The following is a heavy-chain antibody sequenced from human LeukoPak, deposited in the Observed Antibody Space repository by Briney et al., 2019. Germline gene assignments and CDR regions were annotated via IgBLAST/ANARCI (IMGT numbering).Heavy chain of an antibody. CDR3: ARVRRAPKSTLFDY. CDR2: IYYSGST. CDR1: GGSISSGTYY. V-gene: IGHV4-31*11. Sequence: SETLSLTCAVPGGSISSGTYYWSWIRQHPGKGLEWIGYIYYSGSTNYNPSLKSRVTISVDTSKNQFSLKLSSVTAADTAVYYCARVRRAPKSTLFDYWGQGTLVTVSS. J-gene: IGHJ4*02. D-gene: IGHD2-2*01.